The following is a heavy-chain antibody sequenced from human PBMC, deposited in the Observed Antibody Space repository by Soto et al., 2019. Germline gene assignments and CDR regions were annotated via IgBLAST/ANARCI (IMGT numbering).Heavy chain of an antibody. J-gene: IGHJ5*02. CDR2: IYWDGDK. CDR3: APSSWYIWFDP. Sequence: QITLKESGPTLVKPTQTLTLTCTFSGFSLSTSGVGVGLIRQPPGKSLEWLALIYWDGDKRSIPSLKSSLTITKDTSKNQVVLTMTNMDPVDTATYYCAPSSWYIWFDPWGQGTLVTVSS. D-gene: IGHD6-13*01. V-gene: IGHV2-5*02. CDR1: GFSLSTSGVG.